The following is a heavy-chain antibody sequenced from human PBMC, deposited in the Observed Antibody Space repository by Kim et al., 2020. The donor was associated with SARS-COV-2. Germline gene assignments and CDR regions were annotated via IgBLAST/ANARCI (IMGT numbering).Heavy chain of an antibody. D-gene: IGHD3-9*01. Sequence: GGSLRLSCAASGFTFSSYEMNWVRQAPGKGLEWVSYISSSGSTIYYADSVKGRFTISRDNAKNSLYLQMNSLRAEDTAVYYCARTLYHYDILTGPPPGQYYYGMDVWGQGTTVTVSS. CDR1: GFTFSSYE. V-gene: IGHV3-48*03. CDR2: ISSSGSTI. J-gene: IGHJ6*02. CDR3: ARTLYHYDILTGPPPGQYYYGMDV.